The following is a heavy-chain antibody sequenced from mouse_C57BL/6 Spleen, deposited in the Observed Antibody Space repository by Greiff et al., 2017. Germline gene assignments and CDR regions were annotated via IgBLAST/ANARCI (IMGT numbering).Heavy chain of an antibody. V-gene: IGHV2-5*01. CDR2: IWRGGST. Sequence: QVQLQQSGPGLVQPSQSLSITCTVSGFSLTSYGVHWVRQSPGKGLEWLGVIWRGGSTDYNAAFMSRLSITKYNSKSQVFFKMNSLQADDTAIYYCAKNSPAQAAWFAYWGQGTLVTVSA. CDR1: GFSLTSYG. CDR3: AKNSPAQAAWFAY. J-gene: IGHJ3*01. D-gene: IGHD3-2*02.